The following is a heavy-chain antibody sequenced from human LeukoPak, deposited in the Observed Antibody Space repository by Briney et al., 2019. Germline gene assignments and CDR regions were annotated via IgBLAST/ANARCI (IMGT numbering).Heavy chain of an antibody. V-gene: IGHV1-8*03. J-gene: IGHJ6*03. Sequence: ASVKVSCKASGYTFTSYDINWVRQATGQGLEWMGWMNPNSGNTGYAQKFQGRVTITRNTSISTAYMELSSLRSEDTAVYYCARAPTHYDFWSGYYMRAQASGHMDVWGKGTTVTVSS. CDR2: MNPNSGNT. CDR1: GYTFTSYD. D-gene: IGHD3-3*01. CDR3: ARAPTHYDFWSGYYMRAQASGHMDV.